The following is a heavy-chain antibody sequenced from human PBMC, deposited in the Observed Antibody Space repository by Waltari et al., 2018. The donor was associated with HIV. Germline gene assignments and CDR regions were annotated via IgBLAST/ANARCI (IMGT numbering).Heavy chain of an antibody. D-gene: IGHD3-22*01. J-gene: IGHJ6*02. V-gene: IGHV3-21*02. CDR2: ISDNYL. CDR3: AGGQVIVGGWRRYFGMEV. Sequence: EVQLVESGGGLVKPGGSLRLSCAASGFLLHTHTMNWGRQAPGRGLEWVASISDNYLCYRVSMKGRFTISRDNAKNSLFLKMSSLRVEDTAVYYCAGGQVIVGGWRRYFGMEVWGQGTTVTVS. CDR1: GFLLHTHT.